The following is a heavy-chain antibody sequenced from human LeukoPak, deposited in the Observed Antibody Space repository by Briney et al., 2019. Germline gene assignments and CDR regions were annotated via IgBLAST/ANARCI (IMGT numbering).Heavy chain of an antibody. D-gene: IGHD6-19*01. CDR1: GGSISSYY. CDR2: IYTSGST. Sequence: TSETLSLTCTVSGGSISSYYWSWIRQPAGKGLEWIGRIYTSGSTNYNPSLKSRVTISVDTSKNQFSLKLSSVTAADTAVYYCARGLSSGWYVDYWGQGTLVTVSS. J-gene: IGHJ4*02. V-gene: IGHV4-4*07. CDR3: ARGLSSGWYVDY.